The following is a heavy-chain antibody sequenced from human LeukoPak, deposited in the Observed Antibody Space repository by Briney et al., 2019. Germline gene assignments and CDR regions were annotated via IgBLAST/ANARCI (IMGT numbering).Heavy chain of an antibody. J-gene: IGHJ4*02. CDR1: GFTVSSTY. CDR3: ARDSSSFPNYFDF. V-gene: IGHV3-53*01. CDR2: LYSSGIT. D-gene: IGHD3-3*02. Sequence: GGSLRLSCAASGFTVSSTYMSWVRQAPGQELEWVSLLYSSGITFYAESVQGRFTISRDNSKNTLYLQMNSLRAEDTAIYYCARDSSSFPNYFDFWGQGTLVTVSS.